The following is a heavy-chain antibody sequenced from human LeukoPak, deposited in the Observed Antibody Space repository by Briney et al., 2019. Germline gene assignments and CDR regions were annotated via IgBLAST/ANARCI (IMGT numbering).Heavy chain of an antibody. Sequence: PGGSLRLSCAASGFTFSSYAMSGVRQAPGKGLEWVSVIYRGGSTYYADSVKGRFTISRDNSKNSLYLQMNSLRAEDTAVYYCARDDYGSGSYYNPFDYWGQGTLVTVSS. CDR1: GFTFSSYA. D-gene: IGHD3-10*01. J-gene: IGHJ4*02. CDR2: IYRGGST. CDR3: ARDDYGSGSYYNPFDY. V-gene: IGHV3-66*01.